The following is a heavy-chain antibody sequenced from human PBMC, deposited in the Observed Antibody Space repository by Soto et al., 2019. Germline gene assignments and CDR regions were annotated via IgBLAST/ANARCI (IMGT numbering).Heavy chain of an antibody. CDR1: GYSFATSG. D-gene: IGHD3-22*01. CDR3: ARAGQYYDSSGYAN. CDR2: ISAYNGNT. Sequence: QVKLVQSGTEVKQPGASMKVSCKASGYSFATSGISWVRQAPGQGLEWMGWISAYNGNTNYDQKRQDRVTMTTDTSTSTACLELRNLRSDDTAVYYCARAGQYYDSSGYANWGQGTLVTVSS. J-gene: IGHJ4*02. V-gene: IGHV1-18*01.